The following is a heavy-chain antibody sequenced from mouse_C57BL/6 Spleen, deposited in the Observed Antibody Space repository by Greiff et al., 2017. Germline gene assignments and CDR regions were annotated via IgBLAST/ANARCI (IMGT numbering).Heavy chain of an antibody. CDR1: GYTFTSYW. CDR2: IDPTSGGT. CDR3: ARYRYYEDYFDY. Sequence: VQLQQPGAELVKPGASVKLSCKASGYTFTSYWMHWVKQRPGRGLEWIGRIDPTSGGTKYNEKFKSKDTLTVDKPSSTAYMQLRSLTSEYSAVYYCARYRYYEDYFDYWGQGTTLTVSS. V-gene: IGHV1-72*01. J-gene: IGHJ2*01. D-gene: IGHD1-1*01.